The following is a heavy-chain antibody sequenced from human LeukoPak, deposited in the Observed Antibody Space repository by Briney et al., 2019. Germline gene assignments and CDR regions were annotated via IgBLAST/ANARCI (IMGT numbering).Heavy chain of an antibody. V-gene: IGHV3-30*02. CDR2: IRDDGSKT. CDR1: GFTFSSYG. Sequence: GGSLRLSCAASGFTFSSYGMHWVRQAPGKGLEWVAFIRDDGSKTYYADSVKGRFTISRDNSKNTVYLQMNSLRAEDTAMYYCAKGLYGGNPGAFDYWGQGTLVTVSS. D-gene: IGHD4-23*01. CDR3: AKGLYGGNPGAFDY. J-gene: IGHJ4*02.